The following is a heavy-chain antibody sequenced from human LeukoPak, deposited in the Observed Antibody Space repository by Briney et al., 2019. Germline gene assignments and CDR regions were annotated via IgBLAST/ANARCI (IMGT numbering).Heavy chain of an antibody. CDR3: SFSWWYYSGPGGAFDI. V-gene: IGHV3-30*02. CDR2: VRNDGSNE. Sequence: GGSLRLSCAAPGFTFSNYGMHWVRQAPGKGLEWVAFVRNDGSNEHYGESVKGRFTISRDNSKNTLYLQMNSLRAEDTALYYCSFSWWYYSGPGGAFDIWGQGTMVTVSS. CDR1: GFTFSNYG. J-gene: IGHJ3*02. D-gene: IGHD6-19*01.